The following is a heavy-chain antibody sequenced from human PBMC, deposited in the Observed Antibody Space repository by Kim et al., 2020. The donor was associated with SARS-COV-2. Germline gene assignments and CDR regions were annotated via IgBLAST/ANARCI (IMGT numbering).Heavy chain of an antibody. V-gene: IGHV1-69*13. CDR2: IIPIFGTA. J-gene: IGHJ6*02. Sequence: SVKVSCKASGGTFSSYAISWVRQAPGQGLEWMGGIIPIFGTANYAQKFQGRVTITADESTSTAYMELSSLRSEDTAVYYCASKGTRNYYYGMDVWGQGTTVTVSS. D-gene: IGHD3-10*01. CDR1: GGTFSSYA. CDR3: ASKGTRNYYYGMDV.